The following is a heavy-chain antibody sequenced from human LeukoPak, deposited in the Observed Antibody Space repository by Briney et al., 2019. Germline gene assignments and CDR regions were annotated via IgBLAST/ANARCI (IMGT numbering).Heavy chain of an antibody. V-gene: IGHV4-34*01. J-gene: IGHJ4*02. D-gene: IGHD5-24*01. CDR3: ARNRRDGYNLFDY. Sequence: PSETLSLTCAVYGGSFSGYYWSWIRQPPGNGLEWIGEINHSGSTNYNPSLKSRVTISVDTSKNQFSLKLSSVTAADTAVYYCARNRRDGYNLFDYWGQGTLVTVSS. CDR1: GGSFSGYY. CDR2: INHSGST.